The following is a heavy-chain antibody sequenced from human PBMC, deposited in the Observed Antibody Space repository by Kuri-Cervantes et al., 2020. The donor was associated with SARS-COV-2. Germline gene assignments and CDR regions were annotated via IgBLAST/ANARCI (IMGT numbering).Heavy chain of an antibody. CDR2: ISASGSST. CDR1: GFTFSSYE. J-gene: IGHJ6*02. Sequence: GGSLRLSCAASGFTFSSYEMNWVRQAPGKGLEWISAISASGSSTYYADAVQGRFTISRDNSKNTLYLQMNGLRADDTAVYYCAKARGVTATFHFYYYGMDVWGQGTTVTVSS. CDR3: AKARGVTATFHFYYYGMDV. V-gene: IGHV3-23*01. D-gene: IGHD2-21*02.